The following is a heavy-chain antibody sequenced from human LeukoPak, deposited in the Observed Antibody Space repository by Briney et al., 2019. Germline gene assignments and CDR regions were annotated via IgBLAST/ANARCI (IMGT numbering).Heavy chain of an antibody. CDR1: GGSISSGSYY. CDR3: ARDTGFDY. Sequence: SATLSLTCTVSGGSISSGSYYWVWIRQPPGKGLEWIGSIYYSGSTYYNPSLKSRVTISVDTSKNQFSLKLSSVTAADTAVYYCARDTGFDYWGQGTLVTVSS. V-gene: IGHV4-39*07. J-gene: IGHJ4*02. D-gene: IGHD4-17*01. CDR2: IYYSGST.